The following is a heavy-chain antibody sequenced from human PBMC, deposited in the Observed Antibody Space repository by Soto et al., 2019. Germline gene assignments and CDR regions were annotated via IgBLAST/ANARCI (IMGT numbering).Heavy chain of an antibody. CDR2: INAGNGNT. Sequence: GGSVKVYCKASGYTFTSYAIHWVRQAPGQRLEWMGWINAGNGNTKYSQKFQGRVTITRDTSASTAYMELSSLRSEDTAVYYCARGTPVFFDYWGQETLVTVSS. CDR3: ARGTPVFFDY. V-gene: IGHV1-3*01. J-gene: IGHJ4*02. CDR1: GYTFTSYA.